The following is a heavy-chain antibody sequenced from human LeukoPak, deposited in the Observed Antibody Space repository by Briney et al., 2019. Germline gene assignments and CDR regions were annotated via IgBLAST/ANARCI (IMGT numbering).Heavy chain of an antibody. CDR1: GYSFTSYW. J-gene: IGHJ4*02. CDR2: IYPGDSDT. D-gene: IGHD3-22*01. V-gene: IGHV5-51*01. CDR3: AGNKYYYDSSGYPIW. Sequence: GESLKISCKGSGYSFTSYWIGWVRQMPGKGLEWMGIIYPGDSDTRYGPSFQGQVTISADKSISTAYLQWSSLKASDTAMYYCAGNKYYYDSSGYPIWWGQGTLVTVSS.